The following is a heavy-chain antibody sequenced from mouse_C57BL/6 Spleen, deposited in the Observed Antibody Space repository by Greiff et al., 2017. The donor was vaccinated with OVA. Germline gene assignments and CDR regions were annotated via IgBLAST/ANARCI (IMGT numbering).Heavy chain of an antibody. Sequence: VKLMESGAELVKPGASVKLSCKASGYTFTEYTIHWVKQRSGQGLEWIGWFYPGSGSIKYNEKFKDKATLTADKSSSTVYMELSRLTSEDSAVYFCARHEGYGIYFDYWGQGTTLTVSS. J-gene: IGHJ2*01. CDR1: GYTFTEYT. V-gene: IGHV1-62-2*01. CDR3: ARHEGYGIYFDY. CDR2: FYPGSGSI. D-gene: IGHD2-1*01.